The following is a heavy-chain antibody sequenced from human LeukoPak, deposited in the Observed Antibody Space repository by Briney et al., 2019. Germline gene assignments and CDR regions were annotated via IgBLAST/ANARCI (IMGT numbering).Heavy chain of an antibody. D-gene: IGHD1-7*01. Sequence: SETLSLTCTVSGGSISSYYWSWIRQPPGKGLEWIGYIYTSGSTNYNPSLKSRVTISVDTSKNQFSLKLSSVTAADTAVYYCASLGITGTTGRLGDYWGQGTLVTVSS. CDR2: IYTSGST. V-gene: IGHV4-4*09. CDR1: GGSISSYY. J-gene: IGHJ4*02. CDR3: ASLGITGTTGRLGDY.